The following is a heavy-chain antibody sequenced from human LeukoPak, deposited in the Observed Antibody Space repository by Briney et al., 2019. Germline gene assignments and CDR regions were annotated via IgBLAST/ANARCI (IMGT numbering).Heavy chain of an antibody. CDR3: ARGVTMVRGVQYYNWFDP. Sequence: GASVKVSCKASGYTFTSYDINWVRQATGQGLEWMGWMNPNSGNTGYAQKFQGRVTITRNTSISTAYTELSSLRSEDTAVYYCARGVTMVRGVQYYNWFDPWGQGTLVTVSS. D-gene: IGHD3-10*01. CDR1: GYTFTSYD. CDR2: MNPNSGNT. V-gene: IGHV1-8*03. J-gene: IGHJ5*02.